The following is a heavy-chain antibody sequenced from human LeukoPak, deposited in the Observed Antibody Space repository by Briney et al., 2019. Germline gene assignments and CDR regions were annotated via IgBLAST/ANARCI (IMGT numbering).Heavy chain of an antibody. J-gene: IGHJ4*02. D-gene: IGHD5-12*01. CDR2: ISSSGGTI. CDR1: RFTFNSYE. V-gene: IGHV3-48*03. CDR3: ARERGSGALDY. Sequence: PGGSLRLSCAASRFTFNSYEMNWVRQAPGKGLEWVSYISSSGGTIYYADSVKGRFTISRDNAKNSLYLQMNSLRAEDTAVYYCARERGSGALDYWGQGTLVTVSS.